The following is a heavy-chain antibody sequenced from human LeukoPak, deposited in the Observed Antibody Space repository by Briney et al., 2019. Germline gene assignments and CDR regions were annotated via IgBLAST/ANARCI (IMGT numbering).Heavy chain of an antibody. V-gene: IGHV1-46*01. CDR2: INPSAGST. CDR3: AREGGIAAADEGWFDP. CDR1: GHTFTSYY. Sequence: PVASVKVSCKASGHTFTSYYMHWVRQAPGQGLEWMGIINPSAGSTRYAQKFQGRVTMTRDTSTSTVYMELSSLRSEDTAVYYCAREGGIAAADEGWFDPWGQGTLVTVSS. J-gene: IGHJ5*02. D-gene: IGHD6-13*01.